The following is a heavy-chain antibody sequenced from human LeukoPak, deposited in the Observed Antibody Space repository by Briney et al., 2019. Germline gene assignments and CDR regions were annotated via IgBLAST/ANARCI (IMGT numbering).Heavy chain of an antibody. J-gene: IGHJ4*02. D-gene: IGHD3-16*01. CDR1: GGSISSGSYY. Sequence: SETLSLTCTVSGGSISSGSYYWSWIRQPAGKGLEWIGRIYTSGSTNYNPSLKSRVTISVDTSKNQFSLKLSSVTAADTAVYYCARMQDLGGSGPPPFDYWGQGTLVTVSS. CDR2: IYTSGST. CDR3: ARMQDLGGSGPPPFDY. V-gene: IGHV4-61*02.